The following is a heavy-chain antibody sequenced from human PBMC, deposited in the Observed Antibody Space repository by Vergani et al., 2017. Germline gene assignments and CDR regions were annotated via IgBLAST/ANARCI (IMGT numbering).Heavy chain of an antibody. V-gene: IGHV3-23*04. Sequence: EVQLVESGGGLVQPGGSLRLSCEASGFTFSSYAMSWVRQAPGKGLEWVSAISGSGSSTYYGDSVKGRFTISRDNSKNTLYLQMNSLRAEDTAVYYCAKGGGYDFWSGYYPRDYYMDVWGKGTTVTVSS. CDR2: ISGSGSST. D-gene: IGHD3-3*01. CDR1: GFTFSSYA. J-gene: IGHJ6*03. CDR3: AKGGGYDFWSGYYPRDYYMDV.